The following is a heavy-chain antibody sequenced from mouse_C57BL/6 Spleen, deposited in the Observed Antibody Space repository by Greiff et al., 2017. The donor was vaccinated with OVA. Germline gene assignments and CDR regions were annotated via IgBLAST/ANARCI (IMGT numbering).Heavy chain of an antibody. CDR2: IYPRSGNT. J-gene: IGHJ4*01. Sequence: QVQLQQSGAELARPGASVKLSCKASGYTFTSYGISWVKQRTGQGLEWIGEIYPRSGNTYYNEKFKGKATLAADKSSSTAYMELRSLTSEDSAVYFCARRKFITTVVAFYYYAMDYWGQGTSVTVSS. CDR3: ARRKFITTVVAFYYYAMDY. V-gene: IGHV1-81*01. D-gene: IGHD1-1*01. CDR1: GYTFTSYG.